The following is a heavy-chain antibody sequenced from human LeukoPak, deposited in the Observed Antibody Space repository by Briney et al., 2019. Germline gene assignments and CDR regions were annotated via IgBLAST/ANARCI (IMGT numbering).Heavy chain of an antibody. CDR1: GYTFTGYY. CDR3: ARSLYPSVADTYYYYYYMDV. D-gene: IGHD6-19*01. J-gene: IGHJ6*03. Sequence: ASVKVSCKASGYTFTGYYMHWVRQAPGQGLEWMGRINPNSGGTNYAQKFQGRVTTTRDTSISTAYMELSRLRSDDTAVYYCARSLYPSVADTYYYYYYMDVWGKGTTVTVSS. CDR2: INPNSGGT. V-gene: IGHV1-2*06.